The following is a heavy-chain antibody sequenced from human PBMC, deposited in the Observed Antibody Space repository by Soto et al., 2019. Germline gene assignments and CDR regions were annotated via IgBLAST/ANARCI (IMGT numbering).Heavy chain of an antibody. CDR1: GGTFSSYA. J-gene: IGHJ6*02. Sequence: QVQLVQSGAEVKKPGSSVKVSCKASGGTFSSYAISWVRQAPVQGLEWMGGIIPIFNTPNYAQKFQGRVTISADEFTSTDYTELSSLRSEDTALYYCATPPVHSSSSYYNYGMDGWGQGTTVNVAS. CDR2: IIPIFNTP. CDR3: ATPPVHSSSSYYNYGMDG. D-gene: IGHD3-22*01. V-gene: IGHV1-69*12.